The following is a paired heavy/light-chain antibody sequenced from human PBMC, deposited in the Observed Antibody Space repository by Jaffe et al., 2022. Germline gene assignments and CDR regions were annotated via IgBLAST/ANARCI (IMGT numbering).Heavy chain of an antibody. CDR2: INGGNGNT. D-gene: IGHD3-9*01. J-gene: IGHJ5*02. CDR3: AKSGITIGTGSWFDP. Sequence: QVQLVQSGAEVKKPGASVKISCKASGHSFTDYAIHWVRQAPGQRLEWMGKINGGNGNTRFSQRFQDRVTFSRDTSANTAYMELSGLKSEDTAVYYCAKSGITIGTGSWFDPWGQGTPVTVSS. CDR1: GHSFTDYA. V-gene: IGHV1-3*01.
Light chain of an antibody. CDR3: QQYGSSPLFT. CDR1: QSISSNY. Sequence: EIVLTQSPGTLTSFPGERATLSCRASQSISSNYLAWYQQRPGQAPRLLIYGASNRASGIPDRFSGSASGADFTLTISRVEPEDCAVYYCQQYGSSPLFTFGQGTKLEIK. J-gene: IGKJ2*01. V-gene: IGKV3-20*01. CDR2: GAS.